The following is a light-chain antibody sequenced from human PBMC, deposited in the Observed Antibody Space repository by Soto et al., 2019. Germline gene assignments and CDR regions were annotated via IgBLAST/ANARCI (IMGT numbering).Light chain of an antibody. CDR3: CSYAGSSTFYWV. V-gene: IGLV2-23*02. CDR1: SSDVGSYNL. J-gene: IGLJ3*02. Sequence: QAVVTQPASVSGTPGQSITISCTGTSSDVGSYNLVSWYQQNPGKAPKLMIYEVNNRPSGVSNRFSGSKSGNTASLTISGLQAEDESDYYCCSYAGSSTFYWVFGGGTKLTVL. CDR2: EVN.